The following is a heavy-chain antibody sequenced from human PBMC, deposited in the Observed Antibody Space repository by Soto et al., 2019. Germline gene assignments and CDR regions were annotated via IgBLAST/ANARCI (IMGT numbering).Heavy chain of an antibody. J-gene: IGHJ6*02. V-gene: IGHV3-23*01. D-gene: IGHD1-1*01. CDR2: ISRSGGST. CDR3: AKEQLPQGYGLDV. CDR1: GFTFSSYA. Sequence: HPGGSLRLSCAASGFTFSSYALNWVRQAPGKGLEWVSGISRSGGSTYYADSVKGRFTISRDNSKNTLYLQMNSLGAEDTALYYCAKEQLPQGYGLDVWGQGPTVTV.